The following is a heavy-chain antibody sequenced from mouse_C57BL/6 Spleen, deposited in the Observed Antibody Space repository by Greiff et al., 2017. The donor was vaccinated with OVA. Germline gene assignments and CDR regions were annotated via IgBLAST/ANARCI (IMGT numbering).Heavy chain of an antibody. CDR1: GFTFSDYG. CDR2: ISSGSSTI. D-gene: IGHD3-3*01. J-gene: IGHJ4*01. V-gene: IGHV5-17*01. CDR3: ARRGTYYAMDY. Sequence: EVNLVESGGGLVKPGGSLKLSCAASGFTFSDYGMHWVRQAPEKGLEWVAYISSGSSTIYYADTVKGRFTISRDNAKNTLFLQMTSLRSEDTAMYYGARRGTYYAMDYWGQGTSVTVSS.